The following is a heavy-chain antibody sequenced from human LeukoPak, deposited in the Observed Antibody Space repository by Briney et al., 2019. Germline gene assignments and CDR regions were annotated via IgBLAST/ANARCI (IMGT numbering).Heavy chain of an antibody. V-gene: IGHV3-33*08. J-gene: IGHJ4*02. CDR1: GFTFSSYG. Sequence: GGSLRLSCAASGFTFSSYGMLWVRQAPGKGLEWVAVIWYDGSNKYYADSVKGRFTISRDNSKNTLYLQMNSLRAEDTAVYYCARDYYYDSSGYYGVHWGQGTLVTVSS. CDR2: IWYDGSNK. D-gene: IGHD3-22*01. CDR3: ARDYYYDSSGYYGVH.